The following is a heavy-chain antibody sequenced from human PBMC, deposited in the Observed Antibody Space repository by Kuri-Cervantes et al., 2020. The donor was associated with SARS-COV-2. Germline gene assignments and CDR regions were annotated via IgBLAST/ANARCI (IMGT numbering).Heavy chain of an antibody. CDR2: INHSGST. D-gene: IGHD6-13*01. CDR1: GGSFSGYY. J-gene: IGHJ6*02. V-gene: IGHV4-34*01. Sequence: LRLSCAVYGGSFSGYYWSWIRQPPGKGLEWIGEINHSGSTNYNPSLKSRVTISVDTSKNQFSLKLSSVTAADTAVYYCARAYSSSGRHYYGMDVWGQGTTVTVSS. CDR3: ARAYSSSGRHYYGMDV.